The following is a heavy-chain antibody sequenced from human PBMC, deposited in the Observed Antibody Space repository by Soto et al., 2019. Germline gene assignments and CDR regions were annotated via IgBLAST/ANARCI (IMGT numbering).Heavy chain of an antibody. V-gene: IGHV1-24*01. CDR1: GYTLTELS. J-gene: IGHJ4*02. CDR3: ARLMGSGWYGGY. D-gene: IGHD6-19*01. Sequence: ASVKVSCKVSGYTLTELSMHWVRQAPGKGLEWMGGFDPEDGETVYAQKFQGRVTMTEDTSTDTAYMELSSLRAEDTAVYYCARLMGSGWYGGYWGQGTLVTVSS. CDR2: FDPEDGET.